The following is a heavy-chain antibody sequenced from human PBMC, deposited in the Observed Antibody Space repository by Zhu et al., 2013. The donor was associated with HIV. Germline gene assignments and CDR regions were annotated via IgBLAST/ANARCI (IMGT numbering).Heavy chain of an antibody. CDR1: SSIINHMY. CDR3: ASITVTSYS. CDR2: INPKSGAT. J-gene: IGHJ4*02. D-gene: IGHD4-17*01. V-gene: IGHV1-2*02. Sequence: QVHLEQSGTEVKKPGTSVRVSCRASSSIINHMYVNWVRLVPREGLEWMGWINPKSGATNSARRLHDRVTMTTNTSINTVYMELSSLRYEDTAVFYCASITVTSYSWGQGTLVTVSS.